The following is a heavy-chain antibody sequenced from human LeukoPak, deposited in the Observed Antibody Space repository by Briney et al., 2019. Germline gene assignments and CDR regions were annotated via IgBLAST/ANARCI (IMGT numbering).Heavy chain of an antibody. D-gene: IGHD3-3*01. Sequence: SETLSLTCTVYGGSISSYYWSWIRQPPGEVLEWIGYIYYSGSTNYNPSLKSRVTISVDTSKNQFSLKLSSVTAADTAVYYCAAMHDFWSGYYDYWGQGTLVTVSS. J-gene: IGHJ4*02. V-gene: IGHV4-59*01. CDR1: GGSISSYY. CDR2: IYYSGST. CDR3: AAMHDFWSGYYDY.